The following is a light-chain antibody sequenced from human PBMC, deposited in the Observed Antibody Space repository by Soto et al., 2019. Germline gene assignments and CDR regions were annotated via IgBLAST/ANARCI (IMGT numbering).Light chain of an antibody. CDR2: GAS. Sequence: EIVLTQSPGTLSLSPGERATLSCTASQSLSGSYLAWYQQTPGQAPRLLIYGASGRATGIPDRCSGGGSGADFALTISRLEPGDSAMYYCQQYSSSPQTFGQGTKVEIK. CDR1: QSLSGSY. CDR3: QQYSSSPQT. V-gene: IGKV3-20*01. J-gene: IGKJ1*01.